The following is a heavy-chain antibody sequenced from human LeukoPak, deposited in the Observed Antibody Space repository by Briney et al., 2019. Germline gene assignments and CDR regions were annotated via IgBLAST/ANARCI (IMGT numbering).Heavy chain of an antibody. V-gene: IGHV4-39*07. J-gene: IGHJ6*03. Sequence: SETLSLTCTVSGGSISSSSYYWGWIRQPPGKGLEWIGNIYYSGSTYYNPSLKSRVTISVDTSKNQFSLKLNSVTAADTAVYFCARGGPPGYYYDYYMDVWGKGTTVTISS. CDR3: ARGGPPGYYYDYYMDV. CDR1: GGSISSSSYY. CDR2: IYYSGST.